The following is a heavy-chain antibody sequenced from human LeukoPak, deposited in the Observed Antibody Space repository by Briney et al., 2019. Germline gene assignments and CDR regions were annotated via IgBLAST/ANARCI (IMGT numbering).Heavy chain of an antibody. J-gene: IGHJ5*02. CDR2: IYYSGST. V-gene: IGHV4-61*01. D-gene: IGHD3-22*01. CDR1: GGSVSSGSYY. CDR3: ARAFRGVVVISNWFDP. Sequence: PSETLSLTCTVSGGSVSSGSYYWSWIRQHPGKGLEWIGYIYYSGSTNYNPSLKSRVTISVDTSKNQFSLKLSSVTAADTAVYYCARAFRGVVVISNWFDPWGQGTLVTVSS.